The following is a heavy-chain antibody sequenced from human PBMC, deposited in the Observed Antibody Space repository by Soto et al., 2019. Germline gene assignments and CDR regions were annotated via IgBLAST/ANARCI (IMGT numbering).Heavy chain of an antibody. D-gene: IGHD3-10*01. Sequence: SETLSLTCSVSCGSVSDDHWTWIRLTPKKELQWIGFIHYNVRTDASPSLKSRCTMSVDTSKNQFSLKLSSVTAADTAVYYCARHEFTIVRGVISSTLAYWGQGTLVTASS. V-gene: IGHV4-59*08. J-gene: IGHJ4*02. CDR2: IHYNVRT. CDR1: CGSVSDDH. CDR3: ARHEFTIVRGVISSTLAY.